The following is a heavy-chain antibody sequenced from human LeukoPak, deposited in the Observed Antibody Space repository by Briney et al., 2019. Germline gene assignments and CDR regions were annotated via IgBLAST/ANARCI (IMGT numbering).Heavy chain of an antibody. Sequence: GGSLRLSCAASGFSFSSYGMYWVRQAPGKGPEWVAVIANDGRDKYEADSVKGRFIISRDNSKNTLYLQMNSLRAEDTAVYFCAKDRNIGPATYYFDYWGQGALVAVSS. D-gene: IGHD2-2*01. J-gene: IGHJ4*02. CDR1: GFSFSSYG. V-gene: IGHV3-30*18. CDR3: AKDRNIGPATYYFDY. CDR2: IANDGRDK.